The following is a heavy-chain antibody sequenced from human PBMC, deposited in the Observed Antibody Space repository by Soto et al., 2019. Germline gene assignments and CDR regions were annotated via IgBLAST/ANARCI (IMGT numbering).Heavy chain of an antibody. D-gene: IGHD5-12*01. CDR1: GYTFTSYA. J-gene: IGHJ4*02. CDR3: ARDLSALRCPRDSGYDWDY. CDR2: INAGNGNT. V-gene: IGHV1-3*01. Sequence: ASVKVSCKASGYTFTSYAMHWVRQAPGHRLEWMGWINAGNGNTKYSQKFQGRVTITRDTSASTAYMELSSLRSEDTAVYYCARDLSALRCPRDSGYDWDYWGQGTLVTVSS.